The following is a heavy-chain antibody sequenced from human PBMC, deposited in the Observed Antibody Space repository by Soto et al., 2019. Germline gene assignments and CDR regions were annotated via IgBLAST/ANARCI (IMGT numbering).Heavy chain of an antibody. J-gene: IGHJ1*01. Sequence: GGSLRLSCAASGFTFSSYSMNWVRQAPGKGLEWVSSISSSSSYIYYADSVKGRFTISRDNAKNSLYLQMNSLRAEDTAVYYCARDGCYYDSSGYYYCAEYFQHWGQGTLVTVSS. CDR3: ARDGCYYDSSGYYYCAEYFQH. V-gene: IGHV3-21*01. D-gene: IGHD3-22*01. CDR2: ISSSSSYI. CDR1: GFTFSSYS.